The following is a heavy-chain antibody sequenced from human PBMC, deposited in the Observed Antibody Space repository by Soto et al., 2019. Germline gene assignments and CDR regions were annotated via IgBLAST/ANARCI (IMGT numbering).Heavy chain of an antibody. V-gene: IGHV3-9*01. CDR3: AKVWSERLYYYYMDV. Sequence: GGSLRLSCAASGFTFDDYAMHWVRQAPGKGLEWVSGISWNSGSIGYADSVKGRFTISRDNAKNSLYLQMNSLRAEDTALYYCAKVWSERLYYYYMDVWGKGTTVTVSS. CDR1: GFTFDDYA. D-gene: IGHD2-21*02. J-gene: IGHJ6*03. CDR2: ISWNSGSI.